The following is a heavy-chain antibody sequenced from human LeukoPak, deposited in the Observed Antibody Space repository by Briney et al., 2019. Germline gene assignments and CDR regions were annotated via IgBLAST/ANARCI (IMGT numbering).Heavy chain of an antibody. CDR1: RHTFTGYY. Sequence: ASVKVSCKASRHTFTGYYMHWVRQAPGQGLEWMGRINPNSGGTNYAQKFQGRVTMTRDTSISTAYMELSRLRSDDTAVYYCARDGVAADAFDIWGQGTMVTVSS. D-gene: IGHD6-13*01. CDR2: INPNSGGT. J-gene: IGHJ3*02. CDR3: ARDGVAADAFDI. V-gene: IGHV1-2*06.